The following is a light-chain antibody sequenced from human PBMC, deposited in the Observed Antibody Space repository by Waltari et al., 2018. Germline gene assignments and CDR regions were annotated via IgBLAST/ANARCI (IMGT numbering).Light chain of an antibody. Sequence: EIVLTQSPGTLSLSPGERATLSCRASQSVTRNYLAWYHQKPGQAPRLLIYGASSRATGIPDRFSGSGSGTDFTLTINRLEPEDFAVYYCQQYGTSLFTFGPGTKVEIK. J-gene: IGKJ3*01. CDR2: GAS. CDR3: QQYGTSLFT. CDR1: QSVTRNY. V-gene: IGKV3-20*01.